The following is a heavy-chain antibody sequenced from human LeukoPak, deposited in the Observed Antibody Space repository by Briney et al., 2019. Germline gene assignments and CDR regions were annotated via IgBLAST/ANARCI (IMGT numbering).Heavy chain of an antibody. J-gene: IGHJ4*02. Sequence: PSETLSLTCAVSGGSISSSNWWSWVRQPPGKGLEWIGEIVHSGSTNYNPSLKSRVTISVDKSKNQFSLKLTSVTAADTAVYYCATSPPRYYYDSSGYLDYYFDNWGQGTLVTVSS. CDR2: IVHSGST. V-gene: IGHV4-4*02. D-gene: IGHD3-22*01. CDR1: GGSISSSNW. CDR3: ATSPPRYYYDSSGYLDYYFDN.